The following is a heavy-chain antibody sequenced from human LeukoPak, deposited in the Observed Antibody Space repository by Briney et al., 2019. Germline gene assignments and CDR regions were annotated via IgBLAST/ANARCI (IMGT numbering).Heavy chain of an antibody. J-gene: IGHJ4*02. D-gene: IGHD2-15*01. V-gene: IGHV3-33*01. CDR1: GFTFSTYG. CDR3: ARAVGPFAY. CDR2: IWNDGSNK. Sequence: GGSLRLSCAASGFTFSTYGMHWVRQAPGKGVEWVAVIWNDGSNKYYADSVKGRFTISRDNSKNTLYLQMNSLRTEDMAVYYCARAVGPFAYWGQGTLVTVSP.